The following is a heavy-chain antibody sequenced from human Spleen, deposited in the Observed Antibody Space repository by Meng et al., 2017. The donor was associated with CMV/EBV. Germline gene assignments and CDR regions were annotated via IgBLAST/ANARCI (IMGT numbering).Heavy chain of an antibody. CDR2: ISWNSGRI. CDR3: VREASETTVAPYWFDP. D-gene: IGHD4-23*01. J-gene: IGHJ5*02. CDR1: GFTFDDYA. V-gene: IGHV3-9*01. Sequence: GGSLRLSCAASGFTFDDYAMHWVRQAPGKGLEWVSGISWNSGRIGYADSVKGRFTISRDNAKNSLYLQMNSLRAEDTALYYCVREASETTVAPYWFDPWGQGTLVTVSS.